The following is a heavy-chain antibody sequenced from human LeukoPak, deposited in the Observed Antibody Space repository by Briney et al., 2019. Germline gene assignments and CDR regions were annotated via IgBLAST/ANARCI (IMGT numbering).Heavy chain of an antibody. Sequence: SVKVSCKASGGTFSSYAMSWVRQAPGQGLEWMGGIIPIFGTANYAQKFQGRVTITADKSTSTAYMELSSLRSEDTAVYYCAGTYYYDSSGYSGEQGTNAFDIWGQGTMVTVSS. J-gene: IGHJ3*02. V-gene: IGHV1-69*06. CDR1: GGTFSSYA. D-gene: IGHD3-22*01. CDR3: AGTYYYDSSGYSGEQGTNAFDI. CDR2: IIPIFGTA.